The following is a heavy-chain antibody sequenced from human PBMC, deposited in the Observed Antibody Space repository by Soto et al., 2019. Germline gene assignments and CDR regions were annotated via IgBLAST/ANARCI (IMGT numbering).Heavy chain of an antibody. Sequence: QITLKESGPTLVKPTQTLTLTCTFSGFSLSTSGVGVCWIRQPPGKALEWLALIYWDDDKRYSPSLKSRLTITTDTSKSQVVLTMTNMDPVDTATYYCAHTSEWGLFDYWGQGTLVTVSS. CDR2: IYWDDDK. D-gene: IGHD1-26*01. CDR3: AHTSEWGLFDY. J-gene: IGHJ4*02. V-gene: IGHV2-5*02. CDR1: GFSLSTSGVG.